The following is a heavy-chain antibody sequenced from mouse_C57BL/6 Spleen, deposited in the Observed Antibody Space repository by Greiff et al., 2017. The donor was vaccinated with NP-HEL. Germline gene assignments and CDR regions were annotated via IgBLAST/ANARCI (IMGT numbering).Heavy chain of an antibody. CDR3: AIQGYSNYSFDY. CDR1: GYTFTSYW. Sequence: VQLQQPGAELVKPGASVKLSCKASGYTFTSYWMHWVKQRPGQGLEWIGMIHPNSGSTNYNEKFKSKATLTVDKSSSTAYMQLSSLTSEDSAVYYCAIQGYSNYSFDYWGQGTTLTVSS. V-gene: IGHV1-64*01. D-gene: IGHD2-5*01. J-gene: IGHJ2*01. CDR2: IHPNSGST.